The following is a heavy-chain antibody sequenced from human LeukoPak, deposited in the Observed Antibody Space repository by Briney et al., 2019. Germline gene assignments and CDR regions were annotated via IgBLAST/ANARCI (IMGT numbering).Heavy chain of an antibody. J-gene: IGHJ4*02. CDR1: GFTFSSYS. CDR2: ISSSSSYI. Sequence: PGGSLRLSCAASGFTFSSYSMNWVRQAPGKGLEWVSSISSSSSYIYYADSVKGRFTISRDNAKNSLYLQMNSLRAEDTAVYYCARDEGITGRADYWGQGTLVTVSS. CDR3: ARDEGITGRADY. V-gene: IGHV3-21*01. D-gene: IGHD1-20*01.